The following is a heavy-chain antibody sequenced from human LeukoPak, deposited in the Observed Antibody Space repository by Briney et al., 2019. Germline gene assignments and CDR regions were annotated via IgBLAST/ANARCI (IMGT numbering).Heavy chain of an antibody. CDR3: VRGPYGSSISNWFDP. CDR2: IYYNGDT. CDR1: GGSITGYS. D-gene: IGHD3-10*01. V-gene: IGHV4-59*01. Sequence: SETLSLTCSVSGGSITGYSWSWIRQTPGKGLEWLGYIYYNGDTHYNPSLNSRLSMSVDTPNKQFSLNLRSVTAADTAVYYCVRGPYGSSISNWFDPWGQGLLVTVSS. J-gene: IGHJ5*02.